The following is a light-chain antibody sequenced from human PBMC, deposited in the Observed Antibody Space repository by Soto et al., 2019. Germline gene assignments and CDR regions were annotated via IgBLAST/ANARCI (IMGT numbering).Light chain of an antibody. CDR3: ATWDSSLSAGV. J-gene: IGLJ3*02. Sequence: QSVLTQPPSVSAAPGQKVTISCSGSSSNIGNNDVSWYHQFPGTAPKLLIYDNNKRPSGIPDRFSGSKSGTSATLGITGLQTGEEAAYYCATWDSSLSAGVFGGGTKLTVL. CDR2: DNN. CDR1: SSNIGNND. V-gene: IGLV1-51*01.